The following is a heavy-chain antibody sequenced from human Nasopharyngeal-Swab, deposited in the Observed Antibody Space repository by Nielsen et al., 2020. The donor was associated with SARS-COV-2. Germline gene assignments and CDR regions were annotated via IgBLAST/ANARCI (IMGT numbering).Heavy chain of an antibody. D-gene: IGHD6-13*01. CDR3: ARLRCWYLSLAFDY. CDR1: GFTFSSYS. V-gene: IGHV3-48*02. J-gene: IGHJ4*02. Sequence: GGSLRLSCAASGFTFSSYSMNRVRQAPGKGLEWFSYISSSSSTIYYADSVKGRFTISRDNSKNSLYLQMNSLRDEYTAVYYFARLRCWYLSLAFDYWGQGTLVTVSS. CDR2: ISSSSSTI.